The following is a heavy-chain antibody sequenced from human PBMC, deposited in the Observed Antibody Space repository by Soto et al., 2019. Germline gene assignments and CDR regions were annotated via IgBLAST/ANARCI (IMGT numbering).Heavy chain of an antibody. CDR1: GYSFTSYW. J-gene: IGHJ6*02. D-gene: IGHD2-15*01. V-gene: IGHV5-10-1*01. CDR3: ARLSPYCSGGSCYPQRGTYYYYSGMDV. CDR2: IDPSDSYT. Sequence: GESLKISCKGSGYSFTSYWISWVRQMPGKGLEWMGRIDPSDSYTNYSPSFQGHVTISADKSISTAYLQWSSLKASDTAMYYCARLSPYCSGGSCYPQRGTYYYYSGMDVWGQGTTVTVSS.